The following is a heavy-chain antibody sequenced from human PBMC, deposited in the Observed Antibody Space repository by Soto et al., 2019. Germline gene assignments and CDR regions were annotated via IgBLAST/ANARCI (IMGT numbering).Heavy chain of an antibody. CDR1: GHTLTEFS. V-gene: IGHV1-24*01. CDR2: FDPEGGEA. CDR3: ATHGPSPGTSPRDY. Sequence: GASVKVSCKISGHTLTEFSIHWVRQAPGKGLEWMGGFDPEGGEAIYAQKWHGRVTVTEDTVTDTAYMQMNSLRAEDTAVYYCATHGPSPGTSPRDYWGQGTLVTVSS. J-gene: IGHJ4*02. D-gene: IGHD3-10*01.